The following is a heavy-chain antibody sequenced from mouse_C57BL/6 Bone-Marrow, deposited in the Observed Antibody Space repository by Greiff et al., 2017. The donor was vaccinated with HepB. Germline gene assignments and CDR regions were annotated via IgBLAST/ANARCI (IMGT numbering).Heavy chain of an antibody. D-gene: IGHD4-1*01. J-gene: IGHJ2*01. Sequence: QVQLKESGAELARPGASVKMSCKASGYTFTSYTMHWVKQRPGQGLEWIGYINPSSGYTKYNQKFKDKATLTADKSSSTAYMQLSSLTSEDSAVYYCARPNWGVFDYWGQGTTLTVSS. CDR1: GYTFTSYT. CDR2: INPSSGYT. CDR3: ARPNWGVFDY. V-gene: IGHV1-4*01.